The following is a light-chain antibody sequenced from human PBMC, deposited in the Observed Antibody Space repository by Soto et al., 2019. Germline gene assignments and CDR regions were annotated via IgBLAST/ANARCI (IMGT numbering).Light chain of an antibody. CDR1: QSVSSNY. Sequence: EIVLTQSPGTLSLSPGDRATLSCRASQSVSSNYLAWYQQKPGQAPRLLIYGASTRATGIPDRISGSGSGTDFTLTISRLEPEDFAVYYCQQYGRSPPLIFGGGTKVEIK. CDR2: GAS. CDR3: QQYGRSPPLI. J-gene: IGKJ4*01. V-gene: IGKV3-20*01.